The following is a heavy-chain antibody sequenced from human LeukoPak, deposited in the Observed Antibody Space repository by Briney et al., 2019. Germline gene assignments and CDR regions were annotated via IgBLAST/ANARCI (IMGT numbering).Heavy chain of an antibody. CDR3: AKDPSRYCSGGSCLDDAFDI. CDR2: IKQDGSEK. V-gene: IGHV3-7*01. D-gene: IGHD2-15*01. J-gene: IGHJ3*02. Sequence: GGSLRLSCAASGFTFSSYWMSWVRQAPGKGLEWVANIKQDGSEKYYVGSVKGRFTISRDNTKNSLYLQMNSLRAEDPAVYYCAKDPSRYCSGGSCLDDAFDIWGQGTMVTVSS. CDR1: GFTFSSYW.